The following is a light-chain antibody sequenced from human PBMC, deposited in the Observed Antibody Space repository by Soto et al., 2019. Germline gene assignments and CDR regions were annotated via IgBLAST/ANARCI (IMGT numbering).Light chain of an antibody. CDR2: EVS. Sequence: QSVLTQPPSASGSPGQSXTISCTGPSSDVGAYNYVSWHQQLPGKAPKLIIYEVSKRPSGVPDRFSGSKSGNTASLTVSGLQAEDEADYYCTSYAGTYSFFYVFGTGTKVTVL. CDR3: TSYAGTYSFFYV. CDR1: SSDVGAYNY. J-gene: IGLJ1*01. V-gene: IGLV2-8*01.